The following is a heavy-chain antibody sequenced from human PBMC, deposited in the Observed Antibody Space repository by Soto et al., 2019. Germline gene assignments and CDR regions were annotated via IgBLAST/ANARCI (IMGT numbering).Heavy chain of an antibody. CDR3: AKWNGYGDY. Sequence: EVQLLESGGGLVQHGGSLRLSCAVSGFSFSTYGVTWVRQAPGKGLEWVSGVSGGSGVTHYADSVKGRFTITGDNSKNTVYLHMNSLRVEDTAVYYCAKWNGYGDYWGQGTLVTVSS. D-gene: IGHD1-1*01. V-gene: IGHV3-23*01. CDR2: VSGGSGVT. CDR1: GFSFSTYG. J-gene: IGHJ4*02.